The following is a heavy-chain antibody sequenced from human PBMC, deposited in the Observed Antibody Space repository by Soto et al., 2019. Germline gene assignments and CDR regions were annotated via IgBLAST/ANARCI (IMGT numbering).Heavy chain of an antibody. Sequence: SETLSLTCTVSGGSISSSSYYWGWIRQPPGKGLEWIGSIYYSGSTYYNPSLESRVTISVDTSKNQFSLKLSSVTAADTAVYYCARRGTDYDILTGYHYYFDYWGQGTLVTVSS. J-gene: IGHJ4*02. V-gene: IGHV4-39*01. CDR1: GGSISSSSYY. D-gene: IGHD3-9*01. CDR2: IYYSGST. CDR3: ARRGTDYDILTGYHYYFDY.